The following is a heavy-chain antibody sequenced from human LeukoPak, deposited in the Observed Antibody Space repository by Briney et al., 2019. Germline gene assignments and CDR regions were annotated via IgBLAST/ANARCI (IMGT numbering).Heavy chain of an antibody. CDR3: ARGCRSSTSCYFY. CDR1: GFTFSSYS. J-gene: IGHJ4*02. D-gene: IGHD2-2*01. V-gene: IGHV3-21*01. Sequence: GGSLRLSCAASGFTFSSYSMNWVRQAPGKGLEWVSSIGSSSSYIYYADSVKGRFTISRDNAKNSLYLQMNSLRAEDTAVYYCARGCRSSTSCYFYWGQGTLVTVSS. CDR2: IGSSSSYI.